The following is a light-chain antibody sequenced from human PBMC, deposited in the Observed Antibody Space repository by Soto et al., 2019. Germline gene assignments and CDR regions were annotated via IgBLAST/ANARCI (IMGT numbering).Light chain of an antibody. CDR3: QQYNTYST. V-gene: IGKV3-15*01. Sequence: EIVLTQSPATLSLSPGERATLSCRASQSISSYLAWYQQKPGQAPSLLIYGASTRATGIPARFSGSGSGTEFTLTISSLQPDDFATYYCQQYNTYSTFGQGTRLEI. J-gene: IGKJ5*01. CDR1: QSISSY. CDR2: GAS.